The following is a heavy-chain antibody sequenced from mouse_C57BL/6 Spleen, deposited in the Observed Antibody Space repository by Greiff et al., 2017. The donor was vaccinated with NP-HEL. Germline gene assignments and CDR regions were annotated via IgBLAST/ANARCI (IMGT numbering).Heavy chain of an antibody. CDR3: ARHSYSNGGGAYAMDY. CDR1: GFTFSSYG. J-gene: IGHJ4*01. V-gene: IGHV5-6*02. Sequence: EVMLVESGGDLVKPGGSLKLSCAASGFTFSSYGMSWVRQTPDKRLEWVATISSGGSYTYYPDSVKGRFTISRDNAKNTLYLQMSSLKSEDTAMYYCARHSYSNGGGAYAMDYWGQGTSVTVSS. CDR2: ISSGGSYT. D-gene: IGHD2-5*01.